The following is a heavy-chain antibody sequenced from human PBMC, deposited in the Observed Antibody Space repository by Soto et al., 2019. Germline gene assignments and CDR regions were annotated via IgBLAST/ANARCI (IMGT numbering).Heavy chain of an antibody. Sequence: SETLSLTCTVSDVSVTSGDYYWSWIRQPPGKGLQWIASIYYSGGTYYNPSLKSRVTIFVDMSKDQIALRLNSMTAADTAVFYCATSRRLSPIAAADCWGQGTLVTVSS. J-gene: IGHJ4*02. V-gene: IGHV4-39*01. D-gene: IGHD6-13*01. CDR1: DVSVTSGDYY. CDR2: IYYSGGT. CDR3: ATSRRLSPIAAADC.